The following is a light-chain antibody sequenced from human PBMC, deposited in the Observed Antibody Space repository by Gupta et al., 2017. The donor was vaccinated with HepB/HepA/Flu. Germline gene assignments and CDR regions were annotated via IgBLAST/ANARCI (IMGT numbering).Light chain of an antibody. J-gene: IGKJ1*01. CDR1: QSSSSY. V-gene: IGKV1-39*01. CDR3: QQSHRTPGT. Sequence: PLAPSPSSLSASVGDRVTITCRASQSSSSYLNWYQQKPGKAPKLLIYAASSLQSGVPSRFSGSGSGTDFTLTIRRLQPEDFATYYCQQSHRTPGTFGQGTKVEIK. CDR2: AAS.